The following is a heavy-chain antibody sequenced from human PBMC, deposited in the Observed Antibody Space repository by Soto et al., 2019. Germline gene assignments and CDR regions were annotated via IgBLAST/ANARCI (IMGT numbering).Heavy chain of an antibody. CDR3: ARVPRDGVVVVAGGFDY. CDR2: IIPIFGTA. J-gene: IGHJ4*02. Sequence: ASVKVSCKASGGTFSSYAISWVRQAPGQGLEWMGGIIPIFGTANYAQKFQGRVTITADESTSTAYMELSSLRSEDTAVYYCARVPRDGVVVVAGGFDYWGQGTLVTVSS. D-gene: IGHD2-15*01. V-gene: IGHV1-69*13. CDR1: GGTFSSYA.